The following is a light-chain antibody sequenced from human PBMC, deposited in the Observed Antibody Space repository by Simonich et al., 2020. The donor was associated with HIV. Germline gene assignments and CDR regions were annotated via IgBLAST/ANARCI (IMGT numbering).Light chain of an antibody. V-gene: IGLV1-40*01. Sequence: QSVLTQPPSVSGAPGQRVTISCPGSSSNIGAGYDVHWYQQLPGTAPKLLIYGNISRPSGVPDRFSGSKSGTSASLAITGLQAEDEADYYCQSYDSSLSGWVFGGGTKLTVL. CDR2: GNI. CDR1: SSNIGAGYD. J-gene: IGLJ3*02. CDR3: QSYDSSLSGWV.